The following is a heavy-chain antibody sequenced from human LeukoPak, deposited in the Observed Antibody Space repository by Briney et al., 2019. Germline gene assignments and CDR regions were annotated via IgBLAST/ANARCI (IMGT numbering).Heavy chain of an antibody. CDR1: GFTVSSNY. CDR3: AFPSSGWSEYFQH. D-gene: IGHD6-19*01. Sequence: GGSLRLSCAASGFTVSSNYMSWVRQAPGKGLEWVSVIYSGGSTYYADSVKGRFTISRDNSKNTLYLQMNSLIAEDTAVYYCAFPSSGWSEYFQHWGKGTLVTVSS. CDR2: IYSGGST. V-gene: IGHV3-53*01. J-gene: IGHJ1*01.